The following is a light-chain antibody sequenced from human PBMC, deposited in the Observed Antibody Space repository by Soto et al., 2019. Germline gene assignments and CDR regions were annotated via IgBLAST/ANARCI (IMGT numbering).Light chain of an antibody. CDR1: SSDVGGYNY. CDR2: EVN. Sequence: QSALTQPPSASGSPGQSVAISCTGTSSDVGGYNYVSWYQQHPGKATKLMMYEVNKRPSGVPDRFSGSKSGNTASLTVSGLQAEDEADYYSSSYAGSSNVFGTGSKVTV. V-gene: IGLV2-8*01. CDR3: SSYAGSSNV. J-gene: IGLJ1*01.